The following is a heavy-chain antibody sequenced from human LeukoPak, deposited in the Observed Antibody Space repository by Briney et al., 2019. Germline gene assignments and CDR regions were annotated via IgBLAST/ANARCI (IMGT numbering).Heavy chain of an antibody. V-gene: IGHV1-18*01. J-gene: IGHJ4*02. CDR3: ARQYCSSTSCYTDFDY. CDR2: ISAYNGNT. D-gene: IGHD2-2*02. Sequence: ASVKVSCKASGYTFTSYGISWVRQAPGQGLEWMGWISAYNGNTNYALKLQGRVTMTTDTSTSTAYMELRSLRSDDTAVYYCARQYCSSTSCYTDFDYWGQGTLVTVSS. CDR1: GYTFTSYG.